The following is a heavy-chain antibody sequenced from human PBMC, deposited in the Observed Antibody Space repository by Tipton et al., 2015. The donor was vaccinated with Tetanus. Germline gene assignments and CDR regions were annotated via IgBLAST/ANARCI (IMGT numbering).Heavy chain of an antibody. J-gene: IGHJ4*02. Sequence: SLRLSCATSGFTFSGYAMTWVRQAPGKGLEWVSVLYSGGGPNYADSVKGRFTISRDNSKNTLYLQMNSLRVEDTATYYCARAPRYCGGDCYHFDYWGQGTLVTVSS. D-gene: IGHD2-21*02. V-gene: IGHV3-53*01. CDR2: LYSGGGP. CDR3: ARAPRYCGGDCYHFDY. CDR1: GFTFSGYA.